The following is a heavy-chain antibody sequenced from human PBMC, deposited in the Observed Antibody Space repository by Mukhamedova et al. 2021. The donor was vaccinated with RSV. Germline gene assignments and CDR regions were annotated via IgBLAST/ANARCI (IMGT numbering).Heavy chain of an antibody. D-gene: IGHD5-24*01. J-gene: IGHJ5*02. CDR3: ARGPWGEMATIPRFDP. V-gene: IGHV4-34*01. Sequence: GKGLEWIGEINHSGSTNYNPSLKSRVTISVDTSKNQFSLKLSSVTAADTAVYYCARGPWGEMATIPRFDPLGQGTLVTVSS. CDR2: INHSGST.